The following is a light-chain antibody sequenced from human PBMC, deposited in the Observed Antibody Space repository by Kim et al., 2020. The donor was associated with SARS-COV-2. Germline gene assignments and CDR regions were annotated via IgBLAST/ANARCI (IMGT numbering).Light chain of an antibody. CDR2: LNSDGSH. V-gene: IGLV4-69*01. J-gene: IGLJ3*02. CDR3: QTWGTGIWV. Sequence: AVQLTCTLSSGHSTTAIAWHQQQPEKGPRYLMKLNSDGSHNKGDGIPDRFSGSSSGAERYLTISSLQSEDEADYYCQTWGTGIWVFGGGTKLTVL. CDR1: SGHSTTA.